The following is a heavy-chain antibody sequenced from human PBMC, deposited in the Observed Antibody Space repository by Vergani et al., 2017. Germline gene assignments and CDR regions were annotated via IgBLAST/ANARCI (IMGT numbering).Heavy chain of an antibody. CDR3: ARDTVTGSRYFDY. CDR2: ITYNGGRT. J-gene: IGHJ4*02. D-gene: IGHD6-19*01. CDR1: GFTFNIYA. V-gene: IGHV3-23*04. Sequence: VQLVESGGGLVKPGGSLRLSCAASGFTFNIYAMSWVRQAPGKGLEWVSTITYNGGRTYYADSVTGRFTISRDNSKNTLFLQMNSLRPEDTAEYYCARDTVTGSRYFDYWGQGTLVTVSS.